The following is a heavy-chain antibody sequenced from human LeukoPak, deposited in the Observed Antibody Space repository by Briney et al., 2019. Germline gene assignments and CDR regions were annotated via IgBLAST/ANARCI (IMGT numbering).Heavy chain of an antibody. CDR1: GFTFNDYT. Sequence: GGSLRLSCAASGFTFNDYTMHWVRQAPGKGLEWVANIKQDGSEKYYVDSVKGRFTISRDNAKNSLYLQMNSLRAEDTAVYYCARILLWFGELFFDYWGQGTLVTVSS. D-gene: IGHD3-10*01. CDR2: IKQDGSEK. J-gene: IGHJ4*02. V-gene: IGHV3-7*01. CDR3: ARILLWFGELFFDY.